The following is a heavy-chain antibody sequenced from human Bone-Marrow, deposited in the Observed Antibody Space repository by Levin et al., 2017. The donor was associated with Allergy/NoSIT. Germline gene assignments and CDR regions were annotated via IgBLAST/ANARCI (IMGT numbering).Heavy chain of an antibody. J-gene: IGHJ4*02. CDR3: ARDGGDCTDVVTACGLIDY. V-gene: IGHV3-30*04. Sequence: PGGSLRLSCAASGFTFSEYTMHWVRLAPGKGLEWVAVTSNDGSNKYYADSVKGRFTISRDNSKNTLYLQMNSLRAEDTGVYYCARDGGDCTDVVTACGLIDYWGQGTLVTVSS. D-gene: IGHD2-21*02. CDR2: TSNDGSNK. CDR1: GFTFSEYT.